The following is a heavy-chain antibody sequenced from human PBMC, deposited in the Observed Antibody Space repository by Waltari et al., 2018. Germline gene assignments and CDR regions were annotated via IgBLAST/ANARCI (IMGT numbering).Heavy chain of an antibody. CDR3: ATYNQYDAFYY. CDR1: GFTFSNIW. CDR2: IKSKSGGGTA. J-gene: IGHJ3*01. Sequence: EVQLVESGGGLVKPGGSLRLSCATSGFTFSNIWMSWVRQAPGKGLEWVGRIKSKSGGGTADYAAPVKGRFTISRDDSTDTLYLQMNSLKTEDTAMYFCATYNQYDAFYYWGQGTVVTVSS. V-gene: IGHV3-15*01. D-gene: IGHD1-1*01.